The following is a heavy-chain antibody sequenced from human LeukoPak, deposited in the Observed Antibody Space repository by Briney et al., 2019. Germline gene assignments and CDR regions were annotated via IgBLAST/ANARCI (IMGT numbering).Heavy chain of an antibody. Sequence: GGSLRLSCVASGFTFSDVWMSWGRQAPGKGLEWVGRIKSKIDGGTIDYAAPVKGRFTISRDDSRNTLYLQMNSLKTEDTAVYYCTTRRQDGCWGQGTLVTVS. CDR1: GFTFSDVW. J-gene: IGHJ4*02. CDR2: IKSKIDGGTI. V-gene: IGHV3-15*01. CDR3: TTRRQDGC. D-gene: IGHD6-25*01.